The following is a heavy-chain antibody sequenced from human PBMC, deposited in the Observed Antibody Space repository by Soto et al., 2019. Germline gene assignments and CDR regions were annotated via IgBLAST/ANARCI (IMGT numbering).Heavy chain of an antibody. CDR3: ASDMDYYHYYGMDV. Sequence: QVQLVQSGAEVKKPGSSVKVSCRASGGISTSHSISWIRQAPGQGLQWMGGIIPLFGRGNHAQQFQDRLPITADKSTSTVYMELSSLRLTDTAVYYCASDMDYYHYYGMDVWGQGTTVTVSS. D-gene: IGHD3-10*01. CDR1: GGISTSHS. J-gene: IGHJ6*02. CDR2: IIPLFGRG. V-gene: IGHV1-69*06.